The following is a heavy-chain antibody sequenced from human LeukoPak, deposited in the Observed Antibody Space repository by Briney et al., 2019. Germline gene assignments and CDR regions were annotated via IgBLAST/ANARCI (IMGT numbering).Heavy chain of an antibody. J-gene: IGHJ4*02. Sequence: PGGSLRLSCAASGFPFSSYEMNWVRQAPGKGLEWVSYISGSGSSIYYADSVKGRFTISRGNAKNSLYLQMNSLRAEDTAVYYCAREGCSSSSCYDYWGQGTLVTVSS. CDR1: GFPFSSYE. D-gene: IGHD2-2*01. CDR3: AREGCSSSSCYDY. CDR2: ISGSGSSI. V-gene: IGHV3-48*03.